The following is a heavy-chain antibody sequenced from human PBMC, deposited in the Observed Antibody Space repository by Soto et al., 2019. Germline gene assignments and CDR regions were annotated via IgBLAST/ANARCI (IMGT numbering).Heavy chain of an antibody. CDR2: INPNSGGT. J-gene: IGHJ6*02. CDR3: AGSLTEGXCTITGCYTRPLYGMDV. CDR1: GYTFSGYY. D-gene: IGHD2-2*02. Sequence: ASVKVSCKASGYTFSGYYIHWLRQAPGQGLEWMGWINPNSGGTNYAQKFQGRVTVTRDTPTSTAYMELSRLTSDDTAVYYCAGSLTEGXCTITGCYTRPLYGMDVWGQGTTVTVSS. V-gene: IGHV1-2*02.